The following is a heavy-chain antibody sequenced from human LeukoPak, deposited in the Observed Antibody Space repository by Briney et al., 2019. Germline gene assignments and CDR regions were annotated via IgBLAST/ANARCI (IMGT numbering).Heavy chain of an antibody. CDR3: ARAKRSGSGYSSGSYY. CDR1: GASVSSASYY. Sequence: SETLSLTCTVSGASVSSASYYWSWIRQPPGKGLEWIVYIYYSGSTNYNPSLKSRVTISVDTSKNQFSLKLSSVTAADTAVYYCARAKRSGSGYSSGSYYWGQGTLVTVSS. J-gene: IGHJ4*02. CDR2: IYYSGST. V-gene: IGHV4-61*01. D-gene: IGHD6-19*01.